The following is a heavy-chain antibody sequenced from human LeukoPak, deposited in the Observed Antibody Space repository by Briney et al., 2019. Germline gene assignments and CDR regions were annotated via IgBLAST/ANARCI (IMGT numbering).Heavy chain of an antibody. V-gene: IGHV1-18*01. J-gene: IGHJ5*02. Sequence: ASVKVSCKASGYTFTSYGISWVRQAPGQGLEWMGWISAYNGNTNYAQKLQGRVTMTTDTSTSTAYMELRSLRSDDTAVYYCARGRGDYVWGSYSWFDPWGQGTLATVSS. CDR3: ARGRGDYVWGSYSWFDP. D-gene: IGHD3-16*01. CDR2: ISAYNGNT. CDR1: GYTFTSYG.